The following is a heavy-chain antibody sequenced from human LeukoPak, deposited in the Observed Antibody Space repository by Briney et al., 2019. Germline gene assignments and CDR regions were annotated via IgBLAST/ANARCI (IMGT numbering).Heavy chain of an antibody. V-gene: IGHV4-39*07. CDR3: ARDWRGYYGDVGWFDP. J-gene: IGHJ5*02. D-gene: IGHD3-3*01. CDR1: GDSITSFSYH. Sequence: PSETLSLTCTVSGDSITSFSYHWGWLRQSPGKGLEWIGSFYYSGSTFYNPSLKSRVTISVDISKNQFSLILSSVTAADTAVYYCARDWRGYYGDVGWFDPWGQGSLVIVSS. CDR2: FYYSGST.